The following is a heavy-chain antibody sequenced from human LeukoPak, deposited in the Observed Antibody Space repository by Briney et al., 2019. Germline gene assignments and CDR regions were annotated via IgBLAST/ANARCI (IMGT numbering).Heavy chain of an antibody. CDR2: SRSKANNYAT. J-gene: IGHJ4*02. Sequence: GGSLRLSCAASGFTFSGSAMHWVRQASGKGLEWVGRSRSKANNYATAYAASVKGRFTISREDSKNTAYLQMNSLKTEDTAVYYCTRRNKDDSSGYYYDWGQGTLVTVSS. CDR3: TRRNKDDSSGYYYD. D-gene: IGHD3-22*01. CDR1: GFTFSGSA. V-gene: IGHV3-73*01.